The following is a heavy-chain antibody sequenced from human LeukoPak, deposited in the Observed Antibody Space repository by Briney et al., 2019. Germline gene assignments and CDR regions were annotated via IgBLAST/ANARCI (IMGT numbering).Heavy chain of an antibody. Sequence: SETLSLNCTVSGGSISSYYWRWIRQPPGKGLEWIGYIYYSGSTNYNPSLKSRVTISVDTSKNQFSLKLSSVTAADTAVYYCARGSQISSAERLDYWGQGTLVTVSS. D-gene: IGHD3-22*01. CDR1: GGSISSYY. V-gene: IGHV4-59*01. J-gene: IGHJ4*02. CDR2: IYYSGST. CDR3: ARGSQISSAERLDY.